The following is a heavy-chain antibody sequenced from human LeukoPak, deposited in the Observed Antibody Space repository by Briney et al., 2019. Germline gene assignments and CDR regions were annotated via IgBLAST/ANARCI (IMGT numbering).Heavy chain of an antibody. J-gene: IGHJ4*02. Sequence: ASVTVSFKASGYTFTVYYMHWVRQAPGQGLEWMGWINPNSGGTNYAQKFQGRVTITRDTPISTAYVELSRLRSDDTAVYYCARGTGEGYTYGRYYFDYWGQGTLVTVSS. CDR3: ARGTGEGYTYGRYYFDY. CDR1: GYTFTVYY. D-gene: IGHD5-18*01. CDR2: INPNSGGT. V-gene: IGHV1-2*02.